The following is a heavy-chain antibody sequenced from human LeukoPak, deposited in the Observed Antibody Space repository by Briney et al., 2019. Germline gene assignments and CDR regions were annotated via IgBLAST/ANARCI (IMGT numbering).Heavy chain of an antibody. J-gene: IGHJ4*02. V-gene: IGHV1-18*01. D-gene: IGHD4-17*01. Sequence: GASVKVSCKASGYTFTNYGITWVRQGPGQGLEWMGWISPYKGDRNYAQSLQGRVTMTTDTSTSTAYMEVRSLRSDDTAVYYCATEGGWQPTDYGDNVYWGQGTLVTVSS. CDR2: ISPYKGDR. CDR3: ATEGGWQPTDYGDNVY. CDR1: GYTFTNYG.